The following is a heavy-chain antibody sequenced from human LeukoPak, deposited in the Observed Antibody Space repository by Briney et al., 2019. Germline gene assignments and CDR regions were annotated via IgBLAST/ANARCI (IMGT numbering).Heavy chain of an antibody. J-gene: IGHJ4*02. CDR1: GXTFSSYW. CDR2: IYIDGSST. D-gene: IGHD1-14*01. V-gene: IGHV3-74*01. Sequence: SGGSLRLSCAASGXTFSSYWLHWVRQAPGKGLVWVSRIYIDGSSTSYADSVKGRFTISRDNAKNTLYLHMNSLRDEDTAVYYCARGLDGSFDYWGLGTLVTVSS. CDR3: ARGLDGSFDY.